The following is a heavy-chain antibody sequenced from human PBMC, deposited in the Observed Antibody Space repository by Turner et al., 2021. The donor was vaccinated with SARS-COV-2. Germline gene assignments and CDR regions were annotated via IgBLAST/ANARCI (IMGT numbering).Heavy chain of an antibody. J-gene: IGHJ6*02. V-gene: IGHV3-53*02. Sequence: EVQLVETGGGLIQPGGSLRLSCAASGLTVSSNYMSWVRQAPGKGLEWVSIIYSGGSTFYADSEKGRFTISRDNSKNTLYLQMNSLRAEDTAVYYCARESYGMDVWGQGTTVTVSS. CDR1: GLTVSSNY. CDR3: ARESYGMDV. CDR2: IYSGGST.